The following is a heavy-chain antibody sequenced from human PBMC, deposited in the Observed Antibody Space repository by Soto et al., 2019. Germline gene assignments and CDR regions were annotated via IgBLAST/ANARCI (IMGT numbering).Heavy chain of an antibody. J-gene: IGHJ4*02. Sequence: QVHLVQSGAEVKKPGASVKVSCKVSGHTLTEFSMHWVRQAPGKGLEWMGGFDPEDGEIMYAQKFQGRVTMTEDTSTGSAYMELSSLRSEDTAVDYCAAGGTRWLPSPFDYWGQGTLVTVSS. D-gene: IGHD1-1*01. CDR3: AAGGTRWLPSPFDY. V-gene: IGHV1-24*01. CDR1: GHTLTEFS. CDR2: FDPEDGEI.